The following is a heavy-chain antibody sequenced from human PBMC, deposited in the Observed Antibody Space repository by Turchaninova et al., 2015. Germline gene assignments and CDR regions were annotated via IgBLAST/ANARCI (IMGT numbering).Heavy chain of an antibody. CDR2: IYHSGST. CDR3: ARAGSSSWYSWFDP. Sequence: QVQLQESGPGLVKPSETLSLTCAGSGYSISSGYYWGWIRQPPGKGLEWIGGIYHSGSTYYNPSLKSRVTISVDTSKNQCSLKLSSVTAADTAVYYCARAGSSSWYSWFDPWGQGTLVTVS. D-gene: IGHD6-13*01. J-gene: IGHJ5*02. V-gene: IGHV4-38-2*01. CDR1: GYSISSGYY.